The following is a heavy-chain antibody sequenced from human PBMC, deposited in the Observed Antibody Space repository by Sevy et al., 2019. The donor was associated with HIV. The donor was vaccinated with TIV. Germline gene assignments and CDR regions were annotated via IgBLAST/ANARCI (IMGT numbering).Heavy chain of an antibody. D-gene: IGHD3-10*01. J-gene: IGHJ4*02. CDR2: IKQDGIGK. CDR1: GFTFSSYW. V-gene: IGHV3-7*01. CDR3: ASEGSGSYGYYFDY. Sequence: GGSLRLSCAASGFTFSSYWMSWVRQAPGKGLEWVANIKQDGIGKYYVDSVKGRFTISRDNAKNSLYLQMNSLRAEDTAVYYCASEGSGSYGYYFDYWGQGTLVTVSS.